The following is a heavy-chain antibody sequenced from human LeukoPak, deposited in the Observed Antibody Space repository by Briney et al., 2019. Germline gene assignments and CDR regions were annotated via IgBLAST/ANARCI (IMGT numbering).Heavy chain of an antibody. J-gene: IGHJ4*02. CDR2: ISGSGGST. CDR1: GFTFSSYG. Sequence: PGGSLRLSCAASGFTFSSYGMHWVRQAPGKGLEWVSAISGSGGSTYYADSVKGRFTISRDNSKNTLYLQMNSLRAEDTAVYYCAKDRLRYFDWLLEGDGYWGQGTLVTVSS. CDR3: AKDRLRYFDWLLEGDGY. V-gene: IGHV3-23*01. D-gene: IGHD3-9*01.